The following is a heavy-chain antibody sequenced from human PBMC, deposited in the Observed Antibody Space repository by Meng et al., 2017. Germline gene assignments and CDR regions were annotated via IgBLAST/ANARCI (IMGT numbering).Heavy chain of an antibody. CDR3: ARVRRFGELLIGDWYFDL. D-gene: IGHD3-10*01. CDR2: ISSSSSYI. Sequence: GESLKISCAASGFTFSSYSMNWVRQAPGKGLEWVSSISSSSSYIYYADSVKGRFTISRDNAKNSLYLQMNSLRAEDTAVYYCARVRRFGELLIGDWYFDLWGRGTLVTVSS. CDR1: GFTFSSYS. V-gene: IGHV3-21*01. J-gene: IGHJ2*01.